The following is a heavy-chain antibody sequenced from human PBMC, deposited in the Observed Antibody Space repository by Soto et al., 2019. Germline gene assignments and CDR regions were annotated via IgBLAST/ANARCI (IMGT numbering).Heavy chain of an antibody. Sequence: QLQLQESGPGLVKPSETLSLTCTVSGGSISSSSYYWGWIRQPPGKGLEWIGSIYYSGSTYYNPSLKSRVTISVDTSKNQFSLKLSSVTAADTAVYYCARLGGAVAPYYYGMDVCGQGTTVTVSS. CDR3: ARLGGAVAPYYYGMDV. CDR1: GGSISSSSYY. V-gene: IGHV4-39*01. CDR2: IYYSGST. J-gene: IGHJ6*02. D-gene: IGHD6-19*01.